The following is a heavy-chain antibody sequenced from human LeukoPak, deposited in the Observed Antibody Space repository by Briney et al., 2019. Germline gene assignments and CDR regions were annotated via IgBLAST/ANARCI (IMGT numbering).Heavy chain of an antibody. Sequence: GASVKVSCKASGGTFSSYAISSVRQAPGQGIEWMGRIIPIFGTANYAQKFQGRVTITTDESTSTAYMELSSLRSEDTAVYYCARVSPDYTNNWFDPWGQGTLVTVSS. CDR3: ARVSPDYTNNWFDP. D-gene: IGHD4-11*01. CDR1: GGTFSSYA. V-gene: IGHV1-69*05. J-gene: IGHJ5*02. CDR2: IIPIFGTA.